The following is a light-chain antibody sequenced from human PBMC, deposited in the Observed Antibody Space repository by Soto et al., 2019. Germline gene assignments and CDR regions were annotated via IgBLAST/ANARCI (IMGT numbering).Light chain of an antibody. Sequence: AIRMTQSPSSLSASTGDRVTITCRASQGIRSYLAWYQQKPGKAPNLLMYAASTLQSGVPSRFNGSGSGTDFTLTISGLQSEDLATYYCQQYYSYFVAFGGGTKVEI. CDR1: QGIRSY. V-gene: IGKV1-8*01. CDR3: QQYYSYFVA. J-gene: IGKJ4*01. CDR2: AAS.